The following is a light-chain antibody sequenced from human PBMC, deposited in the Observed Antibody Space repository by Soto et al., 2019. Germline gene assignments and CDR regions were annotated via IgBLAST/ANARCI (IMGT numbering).Light chain of an antibody. CDR3: SSYTSSSTLYV. CDR2: EVS. CDR1: SSDVGSYNY. V-gene: IGLV2-14*01. J-gene: IGLJ1*01. Sequence: QSVLTQPASVSGSPGQSITLSCTGTSSDVGSYNYVPWYQQHPGKAPKLLIYEVSDRPSGVSSRFSGSKSGNTASLTISGLQAEGEADYYCSSYTSSSTLYVFGTGTKVTVL.